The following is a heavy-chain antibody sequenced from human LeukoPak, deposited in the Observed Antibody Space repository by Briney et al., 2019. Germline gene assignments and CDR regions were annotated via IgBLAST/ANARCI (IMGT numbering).Heavy chain of an antibody. J-gene: IGHJ6*02. V-gene: IGHV3-23*01. Sequence: GESLRLSCAASGLTFSNYAMSWVRQTPGKGLEWVSSISSSGASTYYADSVKGRFTISRDNSKNTLSLQVNSLRVEDTAVYFCAKLLTSRYYSTLHYYGMDVWGQGTTVTVSS. D-gene: IGHD3-22*01. CDR3: AKLLTSRYYSTLHYYGMDV. CDR1: GLTFSNYA. CDR2: ISSSGAST.